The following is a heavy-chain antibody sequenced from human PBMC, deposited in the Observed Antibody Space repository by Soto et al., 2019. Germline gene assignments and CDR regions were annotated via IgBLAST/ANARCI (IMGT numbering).Heavy chain of an antibody. CDR1: GGTFSSYA. V-gene: IGHV1-69*05. J-gene: IGHJ4*02. CDR2: IIPIFGTA. Sequence: RASVKVSCKASGGTFSSYAISWVRRAPGQGLEWMGGIIPIFGTANYAQKFQGRVTMTRDTSISTAYMELSRLRSDDTAVYYCARDRPLDYYDSSGYYGPHDYWGQGTLVTVSS. CDR3: ARDRPLDYYDSSGYYGPHDY. D-gene: IGHD3-22*01.